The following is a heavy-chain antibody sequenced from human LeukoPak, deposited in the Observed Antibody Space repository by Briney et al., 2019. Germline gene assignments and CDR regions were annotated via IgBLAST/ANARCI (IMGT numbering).Heavy chain of an antibody. Sequence: ASVKVSCKASGYNFTSYDINWVRQATGQGLEWMGWMNPNSGNTGYAQKFQGRVTMTRNTSISTAYMELSSLRSEDTAVYYCARDVGDYDFWSGSISDGYRLDYWGQGTLVTVSS. V-gene: IGHV1-8*01. CDR3: ARDVGDYDFWSGSISDGYRLDY. CDR1: GYNFTSYD. CDR2: MNPNSGNT. D-gene: IGHD3-3*01. J-gene: IGHJ4*02.